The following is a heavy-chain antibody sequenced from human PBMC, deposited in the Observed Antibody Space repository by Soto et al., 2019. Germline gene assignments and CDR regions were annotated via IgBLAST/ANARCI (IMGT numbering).Heavy chain of an antibody. CDR2: ISGSGGST. Sequence: GASVKVSCAASGFTFSSYAMSWVRQAPGKGLEWVSAISGSGGSTYYADSVKGRFTISRDNSKNTLYLQMNSLRAEDTAVYYCARDIVVVPAAIQKYYYYYYGMDVWGQGTTVTVSS. D-gene: IGHD2-2*02. V-gene: IGHV3-23*01. J-gene: IGHJ6*02. CDR1: GFTFSSYA. CDR3: ARDIVVVPAAIQKYYYYYYGMDV.